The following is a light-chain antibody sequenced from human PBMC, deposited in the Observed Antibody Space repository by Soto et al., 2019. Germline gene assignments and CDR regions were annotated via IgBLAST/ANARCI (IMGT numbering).Light chain of an antibody. J-gene: IGKJ4*01. V-gene: IGKV3-15*01. Sequence: EIVMTQSPATLSVSPGEGATLSCRASQSVRSNLAWYRQKPGQAPSLLIYGASTRASGIPAKFSASGSGTDFTLTISSLQPEDIGTYYCQKYNSAPLTFGGGTKVEIK. CDR3: QKYNSAPLT. CDR1: QSVRSN. CDR2: GAS.